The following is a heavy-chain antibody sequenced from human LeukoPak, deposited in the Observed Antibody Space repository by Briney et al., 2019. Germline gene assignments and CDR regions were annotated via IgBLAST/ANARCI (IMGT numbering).Heavy chain of an antibody. J-gene: IGHJ5*02. D-gene: IGHD2-15*01. V-gene: IGHV3-23*01. Sequence: GGTLRLSCAASGFTFSSYGMSWVRQAPGKGLEWVSAISGSGGSTYYADSVKGRFTISRDNSKNSLYLQMNSLRAEDTAFYYCAKDGVVAALGDNWFDPWGQGTLVTVSS. CDR2: ISGSGGST. CDR1: GFTFSSYG. CDR3: AKDGVVAALGDNWFDP.